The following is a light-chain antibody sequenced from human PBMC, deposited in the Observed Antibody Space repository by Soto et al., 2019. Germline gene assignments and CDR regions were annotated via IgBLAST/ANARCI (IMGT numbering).Light chain of an antibody. Sequence: EIVLTQSPGTLSLSPGDGATLSCRTSQSVTSYSAWYQQKPGQAPRLLIYDISKRATGIPDRFSGSGSGTDFTLTISSLQPEDFAVYYCQQRSNWPPLITFGQGTRLEIK. V-gene: IGKV3-11*01. CDR3: QQRSNWPPLIT. CDR1: QSVTSY. CDR2: DIS. J-gene: IGKJ5*01.